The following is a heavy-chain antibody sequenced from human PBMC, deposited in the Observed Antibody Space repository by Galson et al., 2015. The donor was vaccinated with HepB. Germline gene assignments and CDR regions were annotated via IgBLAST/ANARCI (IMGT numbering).Heavy chain of an antibody. J-gene: IGHJ3*02. D-gene: IGHD6-19*01. CDR3: ARRDGYSSGWYYAFDI. CDR1: GYSFTSYW. Sequence: QSGAEVKKPGESLRISCKGSGYSFTSYWISWVRQMPGKGLEWMGRIDPSDSYTNYSPSFQGHVTISADKSISTAYLQWSSLKASGTAMYYCARRDGYSSGWYYAFDIWGQGTMVTVSS. CDR2: IDPSDSYT. V-gene: IGHV5-10-1*01.